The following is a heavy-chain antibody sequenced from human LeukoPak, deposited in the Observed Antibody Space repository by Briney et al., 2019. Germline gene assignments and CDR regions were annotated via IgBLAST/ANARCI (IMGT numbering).Heavy chain of an antibody. J-gene: IGHJ4*02. CDR1: GFTFSSYS. CDR3: AKAHKGGYCSGGSCYPMVFDY. Sequence: GGSLRLSCAASGFTFSSYSMNWVRQAPGKGLEWVSSISSSSSYIYYADSVKGRFTISRDNAKNSLYLQMNSLRAEDTAVYYCAKAHKGGYCSGGSCYPMVFDYWGQGTLVTVSS. CDR2: ISSSSSYI. D-gene: IGHD2-15*01. V-gene: IGHV3-21*04.